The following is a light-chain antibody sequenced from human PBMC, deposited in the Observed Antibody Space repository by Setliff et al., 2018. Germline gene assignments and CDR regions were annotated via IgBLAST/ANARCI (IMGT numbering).Light chain of an antibody. J-gene: IGKJ1*01. V-gene: IGKV4-1*01. CDR2: WAS. Sequence: DIVMTQSPDSLDVSLGERVTINCKSSRSVLYASDSRNYLAWYQQKPGQSPKLLISWASVRESGVPDRFSGGGSETDFTLTISGLQAEDVAVYYCQQYYTTPQTFGRGTKVDIK. CDR3: QQYYTTPQT. CDR1: RSVLYASDSRNY.